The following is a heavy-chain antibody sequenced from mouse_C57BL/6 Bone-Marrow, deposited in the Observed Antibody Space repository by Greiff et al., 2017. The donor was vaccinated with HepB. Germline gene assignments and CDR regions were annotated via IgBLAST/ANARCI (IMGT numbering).Heavy chain of an antibody. D-gene: IGHD1-1*01. Sequence: EVMLVESGAELVRPGASVKLSCTASGFNIKDDYMHWVKQRPEQGLEWIGWIDPENGDTEYASKFQGKATITADTSSNTAYLQLSSLTSEDTAVYYCTTGTTVGATGDAMDYWGQGTSVTVSS. V-gene: IGHV14-4*01. CDR1: GFNIKDDY. CDR3: TTGTTVGATGDAMDY. J-gene: IGHJ4*01. CDR2: IDPENGDT.